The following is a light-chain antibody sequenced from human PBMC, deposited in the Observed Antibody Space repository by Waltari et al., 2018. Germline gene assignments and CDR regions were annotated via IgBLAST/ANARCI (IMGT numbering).Light chain of an antibody. CDR2: DAS. J-gene: IGKJ5*01. Sequence: EIVLTQSPATLSLSPGERATLACRASQSVGSYFAWYQQKPGQSPRLLIYDASNRATGIPARFSGSGSGTDFTLTISSLEFEDSAVYFCHQRHSCPITFGQGTRLEIK. V-gene: IGKV3-11*01. CDR1: QSVGSY. CDR3: HQRHSCPIT.